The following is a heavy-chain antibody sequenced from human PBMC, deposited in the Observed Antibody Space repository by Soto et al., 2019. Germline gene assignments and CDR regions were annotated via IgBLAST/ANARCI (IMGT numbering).Heavy chain of an antibody. Sequence: QVQLVQSGAEVKKPGSSVKVSCKASGGTFSSYTISWVRQAPGQGLEWMGRIIPILGIANYAQKFQGRVTITADKSTSTADMELSSLRSEDTAVYYCARDGGGGGTDRSWGQGTLVTVSS. V-gene: IGHV1-69*08. CDR3: ARDGGGGGTDRS. CDR2: IIPILGIA. D-gene: IGHD3-16*01. J-gene: IGHJ5*02. CDR1: GGTFSSYT.